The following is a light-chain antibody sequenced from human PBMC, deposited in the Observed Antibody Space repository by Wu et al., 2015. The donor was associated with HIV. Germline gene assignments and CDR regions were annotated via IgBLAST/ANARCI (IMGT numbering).Light chain of an antibody. Sequence: SIGDRVTITCRASQSITPWLAWYQQKPGKAPKLLIYKASNLQNGVSPRFSGSGSGTEYTLAISNLQPDDFTTYFCQQYNSFPYTFGQGTKLEI. J-gene: IGKJ2*01. CDR3: QQYNSFPYT. V-gene: IGKV1-5*03. CDR1: QSITPW. CDR2: KAS.